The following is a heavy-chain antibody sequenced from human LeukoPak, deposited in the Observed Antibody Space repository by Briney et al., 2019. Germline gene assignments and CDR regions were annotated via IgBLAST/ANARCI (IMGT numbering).Heavy chain of an antibody. CDR3: ARDMVLILFR. V-gene: IGHV3-43*02. D-gene: IGHD2-21*01. CDR1: GFTFETYS. Sequence: GGSLRLSCAVSGFTFETYSTYWVRQAPGKGLEWVCLISGDGGGTTYYADSVKGRFTISRDNSKNSLYLEMNSLRTEDTALYYCARDMVLILFRWGQGRMLSVSS. CDR2: ISGDGGGTT. J-gene: IGHJ6*01.